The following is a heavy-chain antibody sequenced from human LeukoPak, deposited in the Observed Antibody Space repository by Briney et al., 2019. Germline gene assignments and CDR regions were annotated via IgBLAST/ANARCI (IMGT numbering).Heavy chain of an antibody. CDR2: IYYSGST. D-gene: IGHD3-3*01. Sequence: PSETLSLTCTVSGGSISSHYWSWIRPPPGKGLEWIGYIYYSGSTNDNPSLKSRVTIAVDSSKNQFSPKLSSVTAAETAVYYCARVGFGTYYDFWSGYYFDYWGQGTLVTVSS. J-gene: IGHJ4*02. CDR1: GGSISSHY. V-gene: IGHV4-59*11. CDR3: ARVGFGTYYDFWSGYYFDY.